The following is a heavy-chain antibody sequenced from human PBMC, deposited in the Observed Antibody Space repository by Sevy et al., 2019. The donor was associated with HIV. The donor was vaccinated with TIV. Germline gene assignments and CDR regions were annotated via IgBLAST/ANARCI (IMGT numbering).Heavy chain of an antibody. CDR2: IRGSSGSY. V-gene: IGHV3-48*02. CDR3: TINRGYHTFDH. J-gene: IGHJ4*02. D-gene: IGHD5-12*01. Sequence: GGSLRLSCAASGFTFSIFDLDWVRQAPGKGLEWVSYIRGSSGSYMPYYADSVKGRFTISRDNAKNSLYLQMNSLRDEDTAVYYCTINRGYHTFDHWGQGTLVTVSS. CDR1: GFTFSIFD.